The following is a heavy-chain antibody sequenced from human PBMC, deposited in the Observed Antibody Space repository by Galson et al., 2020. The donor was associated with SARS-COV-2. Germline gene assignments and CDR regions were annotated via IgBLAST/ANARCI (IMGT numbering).Heavy chain of an antibody. Sequence: GSLKLPCAASGFNFSNYWMSWVRQAPGKGLEWVANIKQDGSEKYYVDSVKGRFTISRDNAKNSLYLQMNSLRAEDTAVYYCARDMAKGCSSTSCYDYYYYGMDVWGQGTTVTVSS. CDR1: GFNFSNYW. D-gene: IGHD2-2*01. CDR3: ARDMAKGCSSTSCYDYYYYGMDV. CDR2: IKQDGSEK. V-gene: IGHV3-7*01. J-gene: IGHJ6*02.